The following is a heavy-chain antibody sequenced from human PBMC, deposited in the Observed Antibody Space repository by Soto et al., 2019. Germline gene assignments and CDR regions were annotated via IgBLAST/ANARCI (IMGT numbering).Heavy chain of an antibody. D-gene: IGHD6-13*01. V-gene: IGHV4-4*02. J-gene: IGHJ4*02. CDR1: GGSISSSNW. Sequence: TLSLTCAVSGGSISSSNWWSWVRQPPGKGLEWIGEIYHSGSTNYNPSLKSRVTISVDKSKNQFSLKLSSVTAADTAVYYCASAPSRVAAAGGYWGQGTLVTVSS. CDR3: ASAPSRVAAAGGY. CDR2: IYHSGST.